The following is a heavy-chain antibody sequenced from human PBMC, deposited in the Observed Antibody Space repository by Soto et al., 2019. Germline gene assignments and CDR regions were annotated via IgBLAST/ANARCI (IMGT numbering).Heavy chain of an antibody. CDR1: GYTFTSYG. CDR2: ISAYNGNT. Sequence: QVQLVQSGAEVKKPGASVKVSCKASGYTFTSYGISWVRQAPGQGLEWMGWISAYNGNTNDAQKLQVRVTMTTDTSTSADYMELRSLRSDDTAGYYCARGWSSSWWGLEVDYWGQGTLVTVSS. CDR3: ARGWSSSWWGLEVDY. V-gene: IGHV1-18*01. J-gene: IGHJ4*02. D-gene: IGHD6-13*01.